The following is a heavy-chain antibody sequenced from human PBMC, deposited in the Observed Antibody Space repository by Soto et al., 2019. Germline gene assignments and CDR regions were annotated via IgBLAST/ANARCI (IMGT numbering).Heavy chain of an antibody. D-gene: IGHD6-19*01. Sequence: QITLKESGPTLVKPTQTLTLTCTLSGFSLNTNGEGVGWIRQPPGKALEWLARIYWNDDTRYTQSLKRRLIIAKDTSKNQVVLSMTNMDPVDTATYYCAHILAFALAGQSISFDYWGQGTLITVSS. CDR2: IYWNDDT. V-gene: IGHV2-5*01. CDR1: GFSLNTNGEG. CDR3: AHILAFALAGQSISFDY. J-gene: IGHJ4*02.